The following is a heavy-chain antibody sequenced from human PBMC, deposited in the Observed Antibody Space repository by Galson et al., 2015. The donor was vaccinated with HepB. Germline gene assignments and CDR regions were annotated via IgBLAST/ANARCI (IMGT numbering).Heavy chain of an antibody. D-gene: IGHD4-23*01. CDR3: ARDAQGTVVTPDWYFDL. CDR2: ISYDGSNK. J-gene: IGHJ2*01. V-gene: IGHV3-30-3*01. Sequence: SQRLSCAASGFTFSSYAMHWVRQAPGKGLEWVAVISYDGSNKYYADSVKGRFTISRDNSKNTLYLQMNSLRAEDTAVYYCARDAQGTVVTPDWYFDLWGRGTLVTVSS. CDR1: GFTFSSYA.